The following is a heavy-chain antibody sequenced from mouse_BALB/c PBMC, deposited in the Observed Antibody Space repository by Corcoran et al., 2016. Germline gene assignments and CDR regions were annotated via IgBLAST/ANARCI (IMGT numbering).Heavy chain of an antibody. V-gene: IGHV1S34*01. CDR1: GYSFAGYY. D-gene: IGHD1-1*01. CDR2: ISCYNGAT. J-gene: IGHJ4*01. Sequence: LVKTGASVKISCKASGYSFAGYYMHWGKQSHGKSLEWIGYISCYNGATSYNQKFKGKATFTVDTSSSTAYMQFNSLTSEDSAVYYCARGLLRYAMDYWGQGTSVTVSS. CDR3: ARGLLRYAMDY.